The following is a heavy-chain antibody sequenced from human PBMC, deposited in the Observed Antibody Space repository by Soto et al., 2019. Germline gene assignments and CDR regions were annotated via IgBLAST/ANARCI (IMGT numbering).Heavy chain of an antibody. D-gene: IGHD6-13*01. CDR1: GGTFSSYA. J-gene: IGHJ5*02. CDR2: IIPMFTTV. V-gene: IGHV1-69*13. Sequence: GASVKVSCKASGGTFSSYAISWVRQAPGQGLEWMGGIIPMFTTVNYAQKFQGRVTITADESTSTAYMELSSLRSGDTAVYYCARTGGPYSSSYYWFDPWGQGTLVTVSS. CDR3: ARTGGPYSSSYYWFDP.